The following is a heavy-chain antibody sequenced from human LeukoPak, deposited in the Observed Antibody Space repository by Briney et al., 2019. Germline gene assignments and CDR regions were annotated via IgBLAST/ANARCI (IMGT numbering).Heavy chain of an antibody. D-gene: IGHD3-10*01. CDR1: GYTFTGYY. CDR3: ASLYSGAYFNWFDP. V-gene: IGHV1-2*02. Sequence: ASVKVSCKASGYTFTGYYMHWVRQAPGQGLEWMGWINPNSGGTNYAQKFQGRVTMTRDTSISTAYMELSRLRSDDTAVYYCASLYSGAYFNWFDPWGQGTLVTVSS. J-gene: IGHJ5*02. CDR2: INPNSGGT.